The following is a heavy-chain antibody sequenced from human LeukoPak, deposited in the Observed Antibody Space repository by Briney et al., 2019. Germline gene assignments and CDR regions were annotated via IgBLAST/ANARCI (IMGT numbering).Heavy chain of an antibody. Sequence: SETLSLTCAVYGGSFSGYYWSWFRQPPGKGLEWIGEINHSGSTNYNPSLKSRVTISVDTSKNQFSLKPSSVTAADTAVYYCARDSIAAAKPYYYYGMDVWGKGTTVTVSS. D-gene: IGHD6-13*01. CDR1: GGSFSGYY. CDR2: INHSGST. CDR3: ARDSIAAAKPYYYYGMDV. V-gene: IGHV4-34*01. J-gene: IGHJ6*04.